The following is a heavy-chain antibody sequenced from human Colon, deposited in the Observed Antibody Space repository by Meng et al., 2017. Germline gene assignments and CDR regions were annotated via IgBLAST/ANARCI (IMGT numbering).Heavy chain of an antibody. CDR2: IHHSGRT. CDR3: ARGTGDIRVGFDY. Sequence: VPAQEALPGSVKPSGTLSLSCPVSGASIIGLNWWTWVRQTPGKGLEWIGEIHHSGRTNSMPSLKSRVTLSLDKSKNQFSLSMTSVTAADTAVYYCARGTGDIRVGFDYWGQGTLVTVSS. CDR1: GASIIGLNW. J-gene: IGHJ4*02. V-gene: IGHV4-4*02. D-gene: IGHD7-27*01.